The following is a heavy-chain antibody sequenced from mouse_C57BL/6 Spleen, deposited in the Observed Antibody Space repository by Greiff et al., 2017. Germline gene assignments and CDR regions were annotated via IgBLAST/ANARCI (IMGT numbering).Heavy chain of an antibody. D-gene: IGHD2-3*01. CDR1: GYAFSSYW. CDR3: ARSFYEDGYYDYAMDY. V-gene: IGHV1-80*01. J-gene: IGHJ4*01. Sequence: QVQLQQSGAELVKPGASVKISCKASGYAFSSYWMNWVKQRPGKGLEWIGQIYPGDGDTNYNGKFKGKATLTAAKSSSKAYMQLSSLTSEDSAVYFCARSFYEDGYYDYAMDYWGQGTSVTVSS. CDR2: IYPGDGDT.